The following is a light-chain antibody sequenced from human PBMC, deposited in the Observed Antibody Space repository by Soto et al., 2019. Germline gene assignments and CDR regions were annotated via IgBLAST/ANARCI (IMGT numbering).Light chain of an antibody. CDR1: SSDVGGYNY. J-gene: IGLJ1*01. V-gene: IGLV2-11*01. CDR3: CSYAGSYSYV. CDR2: DVS. Sequence: QSVLTQPRSVSGSPGQSVTISCTGTSSDVGGYNYVSWYQEQPGKAPKLMIYDVSKRPSGVPDRFSGSKSGNTASLIISGLQAEDEADYYCCSYAGSYSYVFGTGTKVTVL.